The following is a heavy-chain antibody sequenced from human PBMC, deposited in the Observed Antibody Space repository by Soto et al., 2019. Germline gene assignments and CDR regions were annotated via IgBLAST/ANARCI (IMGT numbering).Heavy chain of an antibody. CDR3: ARDSVLLWFGEPWFDP. CDR1: GFTFSSYA. V-gene: IGHV3-30-3*01. Sequence: GGSLRLSCAASGFTFSSYAMHWVRQAPGKGLEWVAVISYDGSNKYYADSVKGRFTISRDNSKNTLYLQMNSLRAEDTAVYYCARDSVLLWFGEPWFDPWGQGTLVTVSS. J-gene: IGHJ5*02. D-gene: IGHD3-10*01. CDR2: ISYDGSNK.